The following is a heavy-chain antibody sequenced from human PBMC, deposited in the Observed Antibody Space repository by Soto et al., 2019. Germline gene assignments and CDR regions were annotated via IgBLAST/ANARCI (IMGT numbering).Heavy chain of an antibody. D-gene: IGHD2-2*01. J-gene: IGHJ6*02. CDR2: IYHSGST. V-gene: IGHV4-38-2*01. Sequence: PSETLSLTCAVSGYSISSGYYWGWIRQPPGKGLEWIGSIYHSGSTYYNPSLKSRVTISVDTSKNQFSLKLSSVTAADTAVYYCARXGDIVVVPAAIHYGMDVWGQGTTVTVSS. CDR3: ARXGDIVVVPAAIHYGMDV. CDR1: GYSISSGYY.